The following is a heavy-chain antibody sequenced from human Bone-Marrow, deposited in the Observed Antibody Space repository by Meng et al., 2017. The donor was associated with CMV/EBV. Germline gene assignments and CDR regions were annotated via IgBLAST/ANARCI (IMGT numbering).Heavy chain of an antibody. V-gene: IGHV4-59*01. CDR2: VFYTGST. J-gene: IGHJ4*02. D-gene: IGHD2/OR15-2a*01. CDR3: ARHNSSHSHFDY. Sequence: SETLSLTCTVSGGSISSYYWSWIRQPPGKGLEWIDYVFYTGSTNYKPSVKSRVTISVDTSKNQLSLKLSSVTAADSAVYYCARHNSSHSHFDYWGQGTLVTVSS. CDR1: GGSISSYY.